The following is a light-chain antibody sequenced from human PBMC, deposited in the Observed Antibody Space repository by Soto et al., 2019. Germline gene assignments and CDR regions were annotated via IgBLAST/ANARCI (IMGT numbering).Light chain of an antibody. CDR2: DAS. J-gene: IGKJ4*01. Sequence: DIQMTQSPSSLSASVGDRVTITCQASQDINNFLNWYQQKPGKVPKLLIYDASNLETGVPSRFSGSGAGTDFTFTITSLQPDDIATYYCQQYDNFPLICGGGTKVEIK. CDR3: QQYDNFPLI. V-gene: IGKV1-33*01. CDR1: QDINNF.